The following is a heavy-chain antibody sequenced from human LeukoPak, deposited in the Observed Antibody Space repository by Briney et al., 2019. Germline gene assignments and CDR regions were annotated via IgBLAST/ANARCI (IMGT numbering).Heavy chain of an antibody. V-gene: IGHV1-8*01. CDR3: ARGGRFAVTVLGWC. CDR1: GYTFTSYD. J-gene: IGHJ4*02. CDR2: MNPNSGYT. D-gene: IGHD2-8*01. Sequence: ASVKVSCKASGYTFTSYDINWVRQATGQGLEWMGWMNPNSGYTGYAQKFQGRVTMTRNTSISTAYMELSSLRSEDTAVYYCARGGRFAVTVLGWCWGQGTLVTVSS.